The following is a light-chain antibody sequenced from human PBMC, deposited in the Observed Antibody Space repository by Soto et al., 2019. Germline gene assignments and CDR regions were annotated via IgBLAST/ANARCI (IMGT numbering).Light chain of an antibody. CDR1: QGISNY. CDR3: QQYESLVH. Sequence: DIQMTQFPSSLSASVGDRVTLTCQASQGISNYLNWYQQKPGEAPKLLIYDASTLETGVPSRFSGSGYGTEFTFTISGLQPEDVATYYCQQYESLVHFGGGTKVEIK. CDR2: DAS. J-gene: IGKJ4*01. V-gene: IGKV1-33*01.